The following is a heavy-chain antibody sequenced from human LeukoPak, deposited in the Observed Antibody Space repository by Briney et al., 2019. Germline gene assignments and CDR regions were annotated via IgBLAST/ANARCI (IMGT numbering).Heavy chain of an antibody. Sequence: GGSLRLSCAASGFTFSSYWMSWVRQAPGKGLEWVANIKQDGSEKYYVDSVKGRFTISRDNSKNTLYLQVNSLRAEDTAVYYCARDYSSGYYRTFDYWGQGTLVTVSS. J-gene: IGHJ4*02. D-gene: IGHD3-22*01. V-gene: IGHV3-7*01. CDR1: GFTFSSYW. CDR3: ARDYSSGYYRTFDY. CDR2: IKQDGSEK.